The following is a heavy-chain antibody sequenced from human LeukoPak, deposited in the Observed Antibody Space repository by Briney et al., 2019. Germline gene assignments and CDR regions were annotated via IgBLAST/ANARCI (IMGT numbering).Heavy chain of an antibody. J-gene: IGHJ4*02. D-gene: IGHD2-15*01. CDR1: GFTFDDYA. CDR3: AKILGYCSGGSCQYYFDY. Sequence: GGSLRLSCAASGFTFDDYAMHWVRQAPGKGLEWVSGISWNSGSIGYADSVKGRFTISRDNAKNSLYLQMNSLRAEDTALYYCAKILGYCSGGSCQYYFDYWGQGTLVTVSS. CDR2: ISWNSGSI. V-gene: IGHV3-9*01.